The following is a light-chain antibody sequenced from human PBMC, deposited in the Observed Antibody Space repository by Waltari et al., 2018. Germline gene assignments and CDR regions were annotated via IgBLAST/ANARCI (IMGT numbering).Light chain of an antibody. CDR2: EAS. CDR1: QSISNY. V-gene: IGKV1-5*03. CDR3: QQYNTYSS. Sequence: DIQLTQSPSTLSASVGARVTITCRARQSISNYWAWYQQKPGQAPNLLIYEASILKSGVSTRFSGSGSETQYSLTISSLQPGDFATGFCQQYNTYSSSGQATKLEMK. J-gene: IGKJ2*01.